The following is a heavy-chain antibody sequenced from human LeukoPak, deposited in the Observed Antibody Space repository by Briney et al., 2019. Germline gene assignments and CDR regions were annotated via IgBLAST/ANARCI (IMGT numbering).Heavy chain of an antibody. V-gene: IGHV3-33*01. Sequence: PGRSLRLSCSASGFTFRNYSMHWVRQAPGKGPGRVAVIWYDGGNKYYADSVKGRFTISRDNSKSTLYLQMNSLRAEDTAVYYCARDVPYYYASGSSKPLDYWGQGTLVTVPS. CDR1: GFTFRNYS. D-gene: IGHD3-10*01. CDR2: IWYDGGNK. CDR3: ARDVPYYYASGSSKPLDY. J-gene: IGHJ4*02.